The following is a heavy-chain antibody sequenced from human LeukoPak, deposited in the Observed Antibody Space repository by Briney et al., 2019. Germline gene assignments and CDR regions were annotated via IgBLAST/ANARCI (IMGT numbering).Heavy chain of an antibody. D-gene: IGHD5-24*01. CDR1: GYTFTGYY. J-gene: IGHJ4*02. CDR2: INPNSGGT. CDR3: AGDGYNSRRFFDY. V-gene: IGHV1-2*02. Sequence: APVKVSCKASGYTFTGYYMHWVRQAPGQGLEWMGWINPNSGGTNYAQKFQGRVTMTRDTSINTAYMELSRLISDDTAVYYCAGDGYNSRRFFDYWGQGTLVTVSS.